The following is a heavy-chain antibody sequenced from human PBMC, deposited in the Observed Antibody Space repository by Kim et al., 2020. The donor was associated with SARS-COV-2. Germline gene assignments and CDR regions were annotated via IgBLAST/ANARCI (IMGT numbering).Heavy chain of an antibody. Sequence: GGSLRLSCAASGFTFSSYAMSWVRQAPGKGLEWVSAISGSGGSTYYADSVKGRFTISRDNSKTTLYLQMNSLRAEDTAVYYCAKDLVLWGSYWDRFDYWGQGTLVTVSS. D-gene: IGHD3-16*01. CDR2: ISGSGGST. V-gene: IGHV3-23*01. J-gene: IGHJ4*02. CDR1: GFTFSSYA. CDR3: AKDLVLWGSYWDRFDY.